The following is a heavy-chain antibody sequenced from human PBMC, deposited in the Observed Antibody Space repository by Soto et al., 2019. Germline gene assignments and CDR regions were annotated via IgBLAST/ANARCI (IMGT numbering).Heavy chain of an antibody. Sequence: GSGPTLVNPTQTLTLTCTFSGFSLSTSGMCVSWIRQPPGKALEWLARIDWDDDKYYSTSLKTRLTISKDTSKNQVVLTMTNMDPVDTATYYCARIRSPFRQSVPAAKYDYYYMDVWGKGTTVTVSS. CDR1: GFSLSTSGMC. CDR2: IDWDDDK. D-gene: IGHD2-2*01. CDR3: ARIRSPFRQSVPAAKYDYYYMDV. J-gene: IGHJ6*03. V-gene: IGHV2-70*11.